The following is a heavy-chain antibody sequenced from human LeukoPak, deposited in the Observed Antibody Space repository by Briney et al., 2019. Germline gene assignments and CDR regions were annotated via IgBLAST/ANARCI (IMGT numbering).Heavy chain of an antibody. CDR1: GYTFTSYY. D-gene: IGHD3-9*01. CDR3: ARAQGATYYDILTGYYIEYYFDY. Sequence: GASVKVSCKASGYTFTSYYMHWVRQAPGQGLEWMGIINPSGVSTSYAQKFQGRVTMTRNTSISTAYMELSSLRSEDTAVYYCARAQGATYYDILTGYYIEYYFDYWGQGTLVTVSS. CDR2: INPSGVST. J-gene: IGHJ4*02. V-gene: IGHV1-46*01.